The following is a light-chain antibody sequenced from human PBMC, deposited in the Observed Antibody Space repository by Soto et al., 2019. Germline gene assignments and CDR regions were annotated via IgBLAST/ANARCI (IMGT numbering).Light chain of an antibody. V-gene: IGKV3-20*01. CDR3: QQYGSSPPWT. J-gene: IGKJ1*01. CDR1: QSVSSSY. Sequence: EIVLTQSPGTLSLSPGERATLSCRASQSVSSSYLAWFQQKPGQAPRLLIYGASSRATGIPDRFSGSGSGTDFTLTINRLEPEDFAVYYCQQYGSSPPWTFGQGTKVEIQ. CDR2: GAS.